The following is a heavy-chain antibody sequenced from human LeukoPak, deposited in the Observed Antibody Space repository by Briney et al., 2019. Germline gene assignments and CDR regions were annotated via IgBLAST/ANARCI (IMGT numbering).Heavy chain of an antibody. V-gene: IGHV3-53*01. D-gene: IGHD6-19*01. J-gene: IGHJ4*02. CDR3: AKNSYGLAVADY. CDR2: IYSDGNT. CDR1: GFTFSSNY. Sequence: GGSLRLSCAASGFTFSSNYMSWVRQAPGKGLEWVSVIYSDGNTYYADSVKGRFTISRDNSKNTLYLQMNSLGAGDTALYFCAKNSYGLAVADYWGQGTLVTVSS.